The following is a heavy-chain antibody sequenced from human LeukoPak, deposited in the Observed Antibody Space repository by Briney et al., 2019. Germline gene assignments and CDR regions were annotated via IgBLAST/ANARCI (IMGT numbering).Heavy chain of an antibody. Sequence: GGSLRLSCAASGFTFSSYWMHWVRQAPGKGLVWVSRINTDASSTSYAGSVKGRFTISRDNAKNTLSLQLNSLRAADTAVYYCARDPMGATTYWGQGTLVTVSS. V-gene: IGHV3-74*01. D-gene: IGHD1-26*01. CDR2: INTDASST. CDR3: ARDPMGATTY. CDR1: GFTFSSYW. J-gene: IGHJ4*02.